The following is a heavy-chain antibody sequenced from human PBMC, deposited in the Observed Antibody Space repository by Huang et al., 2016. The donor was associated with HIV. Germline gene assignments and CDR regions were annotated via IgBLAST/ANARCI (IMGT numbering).Heavy chain of an antibody. V-gene: IGHV3-30*18. CDR1: GFTFSNYG. CDR2: RSYDGSYQ. D-gene: IGHD5-12*01. CDR3: AKDREDSAYQLDY. Sequence: QVQLVESGGGVVQPGRSLRLSCAASGFTFSNYGVHWVRQAPGKGLGWVAARSYDGSYQYYSDSGKGRCTISRDDSQNTLYLQMSSLRAEDTAVYFCAKDREDSAYQLDYWGQGTRVTVSS. J-gene: IGHJ4*02.